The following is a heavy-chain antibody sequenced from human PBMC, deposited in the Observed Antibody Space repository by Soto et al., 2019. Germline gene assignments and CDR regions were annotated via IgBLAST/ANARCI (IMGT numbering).Heavy chain of an antibody. CDR2: INHSGIT. CDR1: GGSFSGYY. Sequence: SETLSLTCAVYGGSFSGYYWSWIRQPPGKGLEWIGEINHSGITNYNPSLKSRVTISVDTSKNQFYLKLSSVTAADTAVYYCARGSSSWFPYYYYYGMDVWGQGTTVTVSS. V-gene: IGHV4-34*01. D-gene: IGHD6-13*01. J-gene: IGHJ6*02. CDR3: ARGSSSWFPYYYYYGMDV.